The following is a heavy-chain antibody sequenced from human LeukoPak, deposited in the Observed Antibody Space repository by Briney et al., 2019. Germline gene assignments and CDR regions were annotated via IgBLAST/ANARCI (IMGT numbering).Heavy chain of an antibody. CDR3: ALLAVASDFDY. D-gene: IGHD6-19*01. V-gene: IGHV3-48*03. CDR2: IGSSGTTI. Sequence: GGSLRLSCAVSGFPFSIDEMNWVRQAPGKGLEWVSNIGSSGTTIYYADSVKGRFSISRDNAKNSLYLQMNSLRVEDTAVYYCALLAVASDFDYWGQGALVTVSS. CDR1: GFPFSIDE. J-gene: IGHJ4*02.